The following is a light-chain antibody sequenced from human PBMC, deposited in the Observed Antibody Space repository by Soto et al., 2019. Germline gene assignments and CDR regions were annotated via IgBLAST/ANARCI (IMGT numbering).Light chain of an antibody. CDR2: WAS. J-gene: IGKJ2*01. CDR3: QQYYNTPYT. CDR1: QGISNY. Sequence: DIQMTQSPSSLSASVGDRVTITCRASQGISNYLAWYQQRPGQPPRLLLYWASTRQSGVPDRFIGSGSETDFTLTISSLQAGDEAIYHCQQYYNTPYTFGQGTNLEIK. V-gene: IGKV1-27*01.